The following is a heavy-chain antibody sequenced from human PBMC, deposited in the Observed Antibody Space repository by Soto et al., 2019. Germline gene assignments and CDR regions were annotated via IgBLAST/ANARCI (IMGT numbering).Heavy chain of an antibody. V-gene: IGHV3-74*01. Sequence: GGSLRLSCAASGFTFSSYWMHWVRQAPGKGLVWVSRINSDGSSTSYADSVKGRFTISRDNAKNTLYLQMNSLRAEDTAVYYCARDRRGTVTTIGYYYYYMDVWGKGTTVTVSS. CDR2: INSDGSST. CDR1: GFTFSSYW. J-gene: IGHJ6*03. CDR3: ARDRRGTVTTIGYYYYYMDV. D-gene: IGHD4-17*01.